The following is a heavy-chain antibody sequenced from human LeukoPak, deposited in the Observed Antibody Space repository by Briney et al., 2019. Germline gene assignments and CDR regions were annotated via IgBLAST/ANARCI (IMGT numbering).Heavy chain of an antibody. J-gene: IGHJ6*02. V-gene: IGHV1-46*01. CDR3: ARDQGGTTAHGLDV. Sequence: ASVKVSCKAPGYTSTDYYIHWVRQAPGQGLEWVAVVNPSGGVTTYAQKFQGRVTVTRDTSTRTIYMEVSRLTSEDTAVYYCARDQGGTTAHGLDVWGQGTTVTVSS. CDR2: VNPSGGVT. CDR1: GYTSTDYY. D-gene: IGHD1-1*01.